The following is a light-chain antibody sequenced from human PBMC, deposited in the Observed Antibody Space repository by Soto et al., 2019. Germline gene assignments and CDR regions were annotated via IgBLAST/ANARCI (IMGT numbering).Light chain of an antibody. Sequence: QSVLTQPPSASGTPGQRVSISCSGSSPNIGSNYVYWYQQLPGTAPKLLIYTNDQRPSGVPDRFSGSKSGTSASLAISGLRXEDEADYYCSSYTSSSSPYVFGTGTKVTVL. J-gene: IGLJ1*01. CDR1: SPNIGSNY. CDR2: TND. CDR3: SSYTSSSSPYV. V-gene: IGLV1-47*02.